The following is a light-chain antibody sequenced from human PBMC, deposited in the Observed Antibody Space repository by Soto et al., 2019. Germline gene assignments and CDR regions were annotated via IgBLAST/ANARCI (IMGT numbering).Light chain of an antibody. Sequence: ETVLTQSPGTLSLSPGERATLSCRASQSVSSNYLAWYQHIPGQAPRLLIYGASTRATGIPDRFSGSGSGTDFPLTISRREPEDVAVYYCQQFDRSLPSWTFGQGTKVE. CDR1: QSVSSNY. CDR2: GAS. J-gene: IGKJ1*01. V-gene: IGKV3-20*01. CDR3: QQFDRSLPSWT.